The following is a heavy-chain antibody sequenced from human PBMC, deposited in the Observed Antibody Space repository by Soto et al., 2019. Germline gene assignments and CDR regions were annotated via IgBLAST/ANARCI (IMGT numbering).Heavy chain of an antibody. CDR1: GITLSIYS. J-gene: IGHJ3*02. D-gene: IGHD6-6*01. CDR3: AKVPLMQLVGDAFDI. V-gene: IGHV3-23*01. Sequence: GRSMRLSCAAAGITLSIYSMSWVRHAPRKGLEWVSAISGSGCRTYYADCVKGRFTISSDNSKNTLYLQMNSLRAEDTAVYYCAKVPLMQLVGDAFDIWGQGTMVTVSS. CDR2: ISGSGCRT.